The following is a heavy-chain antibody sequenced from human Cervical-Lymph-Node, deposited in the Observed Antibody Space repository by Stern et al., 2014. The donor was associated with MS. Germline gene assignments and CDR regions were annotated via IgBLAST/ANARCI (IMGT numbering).Heavy chain of an antibody. J-gene: IGHJ5*02. CDR1: GGTFSKFP. CDR2: FFPVFGTP. CDR3: ALSSETSDRWYSLGYDL. D-gene: IGHD6-13*01. V-gene: IGHV1-69*01. Sequence: MQLVESGAEVTKPGSSVKVSCKASGGTFSKFPSSWVRQAPGQGLEWMGGFFPVFGTPTYAQEFRGSVTIAADVSTSTVYMELSSLRSDDTAVYYCALSSETSDRWYSLGYDLWGQGTLVTVSS.